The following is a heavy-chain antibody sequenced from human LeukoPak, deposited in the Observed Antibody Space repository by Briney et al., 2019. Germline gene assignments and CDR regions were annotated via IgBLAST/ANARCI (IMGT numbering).Heavy chain of an antibody. CDR2: IWYDGSNK. V-gene: IGHV3-33*01. Sequence: GRPLRLSCAASGFTFSSYGMHWVRQAPGKGLEWVAVIWYDGSNKYYADSVKGRFTTSRDNSKNTLYLQMNSLRAEDTAVYYCASGPSPRYFDYWGQGTLVTVSS. J-gene: IGHJ4*02. CDR1: GFTFSSYG. CDR3: ASGPSPRYFDY.